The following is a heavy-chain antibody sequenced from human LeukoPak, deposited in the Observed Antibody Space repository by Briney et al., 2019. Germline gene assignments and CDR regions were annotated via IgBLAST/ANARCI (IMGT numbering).Heavy chain of an antibody. Sequence: GGSLRLSCAASGFTVSRNYMSWVRQAPGKGLEWVSVLYSDGSTYHADSVKGRFTISRDNSKNTLYLQMNSLRAEDTAVYYCARDRRETMITFGGVMTAGWFDPWGQGTLVTVSS. CDR3: ARDRRETMITFGGVMTAGWFDP. V-gene: IGHV3-53*01. CDR2: LYSDGST. D-gene: IGHD3-16*01. CDR1: GFTVSRNY. J-gene: IGHJ5*02.